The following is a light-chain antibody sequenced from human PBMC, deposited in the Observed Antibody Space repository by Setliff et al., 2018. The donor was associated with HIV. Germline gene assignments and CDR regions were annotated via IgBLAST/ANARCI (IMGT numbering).Light chain of an antibody. CDR2: DVS. V-gene: IGLV2-14*03. CDR1: SSDVGGYNY. CDR3: SSYTDNSTLDV. Sequence: LTQPASVSGSPGQSITISCTGTSSDVGGYNYVSWYQQHPGEAPRLLIYDVSYRPSGISRRFSGSKSGSTASLTISGLQTEDEADYYCSSYTDNSTLDVFGTGTKATVL. J-gene: IGLJ1*01.